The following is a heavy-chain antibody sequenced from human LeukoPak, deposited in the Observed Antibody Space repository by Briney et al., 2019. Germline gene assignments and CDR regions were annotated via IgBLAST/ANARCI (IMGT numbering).Heavy chain of an antibody. CDR3: AKSFSVGYSSGWYVAAYYFDY. CDR2: ISGSGGNT. J-gene: IGHJ4*02. CDR1: GFLFSSYA. Sequence: GGSLRLSCAASGFLFSSYAMSWVRQAPGKGLEWISAISGSGGNTYYTDSVKGRFTTSRDNSRNTLHLQMNSLRDEDTAVYYCAKSFSVGYSSGWYVAAYYFDYWGQGTLVTVSS. D-gene: IGHD6-19*01. V-gene: IGHV3-23*01.